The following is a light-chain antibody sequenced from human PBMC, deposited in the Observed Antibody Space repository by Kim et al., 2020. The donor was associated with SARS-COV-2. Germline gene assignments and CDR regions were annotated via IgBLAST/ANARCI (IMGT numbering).Light chain of an antibody. CDR3: QVWDSSSDHVV. V-gene: IGLV3-21*04. CDR1: NIGSKS. Sequence: SSELTQPPSVSVAPGETARITCGGNNIGSKSVHWYQQKPGQAPVLVIYYDSDRPSGIPERFSGSNSGNTATLTISRVEAGDEADYYCQVWDSSSDHVVFGGGTQLTVL. CDR2: YDS. J-gene: IGLJ2*01.